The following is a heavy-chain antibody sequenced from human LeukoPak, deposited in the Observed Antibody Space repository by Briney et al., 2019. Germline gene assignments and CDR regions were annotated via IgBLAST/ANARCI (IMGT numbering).Heavy chain of an antibody. CDR2: INPSGGST. V-gene: IGHV1-46*01. D-gene: IGHD3-22*01. Sequence: ASVTVSCKALVYTFTSYYIHWVRQAPGQGREWVGVINPSGGSTKYAESFQGRVSMIRDTSTSTVYMELSTLTSDDTAVYYCARETYYYDTRGYYPYYFDYWGQGIQVTVSS. J-gene: IGHJ4*02. CDR1: VYTFTSYY. CDR3: ARETYYYDTRGYYPYYFDY.